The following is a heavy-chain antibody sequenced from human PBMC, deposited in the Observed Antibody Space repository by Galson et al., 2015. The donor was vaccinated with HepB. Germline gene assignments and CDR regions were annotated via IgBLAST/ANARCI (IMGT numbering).Heavy chain of an antibody. J-gene: IGHJ6*02. Sequence: SLRLSCAASGFTFSSYGMHWVRQAPGKGPEWVAGIWYDGSNKYYADSVKGRFTISRDNAKNTLYLQMKSLRAEDTAVYYCARDLCSSTSGRLTYYYYGMDVWGQGTTVTVSS. CDR2: IWYDGSNK. CDR1: GFTFSSYG. CDR3: ARDLCSSTSGRLTYYYYGMDV. D-gene: IGHD2-2*01. V-gene: IGHV3-33*08.